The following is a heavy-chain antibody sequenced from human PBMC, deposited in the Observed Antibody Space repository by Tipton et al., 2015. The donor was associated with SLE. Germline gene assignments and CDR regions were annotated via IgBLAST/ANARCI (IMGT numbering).Heavy chain of an antibody. D-gene: IGHD1-26*01. V-gene: IGHV4-59*12. J-gene: IGHJ3*02. CDR3: ARGSGGHSGSYFGAFDI. CDR1: GGSISSYY. CDR2: IYYSGST. Sequence: TLSLTCTVSGGSISSYYWSWIQQPPGKGLEWIGYIYYSGSTNYNPSLKSRVTISVDTSKNQFSLKLSSVTAADTAVYYCARGSGGHSGSYFGAFDIWGQGTMVTVSS.